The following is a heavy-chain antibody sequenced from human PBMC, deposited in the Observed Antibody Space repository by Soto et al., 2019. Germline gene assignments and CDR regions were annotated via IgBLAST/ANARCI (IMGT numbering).Heavy chain of an antibody. Sequence: SQTLSLTCVISGDSVSSNSAAWNWIRQSPSRGLEWLGRTYYRSKWYNDYAVSVKSRITINPDTSKNQFSLQLNSVTPEDTAVYYCERVKRQWLVHAWLDPWGQGTLVTVYS. J-gene: IGHJ5*02. D-gene: IGHD6-19*01. CDR2: TYYRSKWYN. CDR3: ERVKRQWLVHAWLDP. V-gene: IGHV6-1*01. CDR1: GDSVSSNSAA.